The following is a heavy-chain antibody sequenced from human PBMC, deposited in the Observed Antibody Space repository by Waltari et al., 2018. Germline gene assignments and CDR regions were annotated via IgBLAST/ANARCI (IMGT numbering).Heavy chain of an antibody. V-gene: IGHV3-30*02. D-gene: IGHD3-16*01. Sequence: QVQLVESGGGVVQPGGSLRLSCAESGFTFSRYGMHWVRQAPGKGLEWVAFIRDDGSNKYYADSVKGRFTISRDNSKNTLYLQMNSLRAEDTAVYYCAKDNRERGPQAVWDYWGQGTLVTVSS. J-gene: IGHJ4*02. CDR1: GFTFSRYG. CDR3: AKDNRERGPQAVWDY. CDR2: IRDDGSNK.